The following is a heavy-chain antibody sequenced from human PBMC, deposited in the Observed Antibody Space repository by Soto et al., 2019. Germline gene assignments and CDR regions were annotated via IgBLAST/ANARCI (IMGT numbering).Heavy chain of an antibody. CDR2: ISYDGSNK. Sequence: GGSLRLSCAASGFTFSSYGMHWVRQAPGKGLEWVAVISYDGSNKYYADSVKGRFTISRDNSKNTLYLQMNSLRAEDTAVYYCAKDPYAQLRLGELSSAPEPYNWFDPWGQGTLVSV. J-gene: IGHJ5*02. D-gene: IGHD3-16*02. CDR3: AKDPYAQLRLGELSSAPEPYNWFDP. V-gene: IGHV3-30*18. CDR1: GFTFSSYG.